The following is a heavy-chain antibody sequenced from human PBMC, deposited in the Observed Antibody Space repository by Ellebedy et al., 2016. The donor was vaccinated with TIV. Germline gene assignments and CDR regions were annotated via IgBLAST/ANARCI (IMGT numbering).Heavy chain of an antibody. CDR3: ARADFGAAAGTGSRALDY. V-gene: IGHV3-33*08. D-gene: IGHD6-13*01. Sequence: GESLKISXAASGFTFSAFTMNWVRQAPGKGLEWVALIWYDGSNKYYGDSVKGRFTISRDNSKNTLYLQMDSLRAEDTAVYYCARADFGAAAGTGSRALDYWGQGTLVTVSS. J-gene: IGHJ4*02. CDR1: GFTFSAFT. CDR2: IWYDGSNK.